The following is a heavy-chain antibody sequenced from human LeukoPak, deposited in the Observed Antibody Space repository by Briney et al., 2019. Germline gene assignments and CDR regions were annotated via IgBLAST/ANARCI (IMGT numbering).Heavy chain of an antibody. CDR3: ARVRHQKSTSPFDY. V-gene: IGHV4-59*11. J-gene: IGHJ4*02. CDR1: GGSISSHY. CDR2: IYYSGST. Sequence: PSETLSLTCTVSGGSISSHYWSWIRQPPGKGLEWIGYIYYSGSTNYNPSLKSRVTISVDTSKNQLSLKLSSVTAADTAVYYCARVRHQKSTSPFDYWGQGTLVTVSS.